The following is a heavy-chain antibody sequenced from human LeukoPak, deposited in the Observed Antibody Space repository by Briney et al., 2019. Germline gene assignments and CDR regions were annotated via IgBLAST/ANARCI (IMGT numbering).Heavy chain of an antibody. CDR3: ARVTYYGSGSPDL. Sequence: SETLSLTCTVSGGSISSYYWSWIRQPPGKGLEWIGYIYYSGSTNYNPSLKSRVTISVDTSKNQFSLKLSSVTAADTAVYYCARVTYYGSGSPDLWGRGTLVTVSS. J-gene: IGHJ2*01. CDR2: IYYSGST. CDR1: GGSISSYY. V-gene: IGHV4-59*01. D-gene: IGHD3-10*01.